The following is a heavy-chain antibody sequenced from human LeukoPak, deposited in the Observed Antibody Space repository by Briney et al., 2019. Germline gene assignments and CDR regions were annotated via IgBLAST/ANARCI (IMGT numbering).Heavy chain of an antibody. V-gene: IGHV1-2*02. Sequence: ASVKVSCKVSGHTFTGYYIHWVRQAPGQGLEWMGWINPNSGGTNYAEKFQGRVTMTRDTSITTAFMELSRLRSDDTAVYYCARVKTMIVVVSLFDYWGQGTLVTVSS. D-gene: IGHD3-22*01. J-gene: IGHJ4*02. CDR3: ARVKTMIVVVSLFDY. CDR2: INPNSGGT. CDR1: GHTFTGYY.